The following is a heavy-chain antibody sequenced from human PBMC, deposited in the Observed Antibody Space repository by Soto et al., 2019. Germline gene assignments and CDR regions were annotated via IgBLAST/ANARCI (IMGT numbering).Heavy chain of an antibody. CDR1: GYTFTSYY. V-gene: IGHV1-46*03. Sequence: ASVKVSCKASGYTFTSYYMHWVRQAPGQGLEWMGIINPSGGSTSYAQKFQGRVTMTRDTSTSTVYMELSSLRSEDTAVYYCAIMKYCSGGSCPDFDYWGQGTLVTVSS. J-gene: IGHJ4*02. CDR3: AIMKYCSGGSCPDFDY. CDR2: INPSGGST. D-gene: IGHD2-15*01.